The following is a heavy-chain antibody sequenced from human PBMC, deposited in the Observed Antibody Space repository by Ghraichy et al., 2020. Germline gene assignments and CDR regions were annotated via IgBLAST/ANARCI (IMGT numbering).Heavy chain of an antibody. V-gene: IGHV3-64D*06. CDR3: MKDQAPPNESPYYYGMDV. CDR2: ISINGGST. J-gene: IGHJ6*02. CDR1: GFTFSHYS. Sequence: GESLNISCLASGFTFSHYSMHWVRQAPGKGLEYVSAISINGGSTYYADSVKGRFTISRDNSKNTLYLQMSNLRIEDTAVYYCMKDQAPPNESPYYYGMDVWGQGTTVTVSS.